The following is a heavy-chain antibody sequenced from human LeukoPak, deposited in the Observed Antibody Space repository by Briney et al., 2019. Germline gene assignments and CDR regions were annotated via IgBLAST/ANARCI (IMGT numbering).Heavy chain of an antibody. CDR3: ARDQGLYYFDY. CDR1: GFTFSSYG. Sequence: GGSLRLSCAASGFTFSSYGMHWVRQAPGKGLEWVAVISYDGSNKYYADSVKGRFTISRDNSKNTLYLQMNSLRAEDTAVYYCARDQGLYYFDYWGQGTLVTVSS. CDR2: ISYDGSNK. J-gene: IGHJ4*02. V-gene: IGHV3-30*03.